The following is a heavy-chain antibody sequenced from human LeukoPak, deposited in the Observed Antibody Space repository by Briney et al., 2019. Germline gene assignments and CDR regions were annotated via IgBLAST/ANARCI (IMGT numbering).Heavy chain of an antibody. CDR3: ARDVGSSSVMNL. Sequence: GGSLRLSCAASGFSFSSYWMYWVRQGPGKGLVWVSRINTDGSTTHYADSAKGRFTISRDNAKNTLYMQMSSLRAEDTAVYYCARDVGSSSVMNLWGEGTTVTVSS. V-gene: IGHV3-74*01. CDR1: GFSFSSYW. CDR2: INTDGSTT. J-gene: IGHJ6*03. D-gene: IGHD6-6*01.